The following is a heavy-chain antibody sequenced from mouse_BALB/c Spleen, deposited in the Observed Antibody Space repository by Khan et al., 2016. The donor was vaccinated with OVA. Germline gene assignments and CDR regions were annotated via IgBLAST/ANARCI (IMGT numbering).Heavy chain of an antibody. D-gene: IGHD2-14*01. CDR3: VRDGAYHRNDGWFAY. V-gene: IGHV1-4*01. CDR2: INPSNSYT. Sequence: QIQLVQSGAELARPGASVKMSCKASGYTFTSYTIHWIKKRPGQGLEWIGYINPSNSYTNYNQKFKDKATLTTDKSSTTAYLQLSSLTSDDSAVYNCVRDGAYHRNDGWFAYWGQGTLVTVSA. CDR1: GYTFTSYT. J-gene: IGHJ3*01.